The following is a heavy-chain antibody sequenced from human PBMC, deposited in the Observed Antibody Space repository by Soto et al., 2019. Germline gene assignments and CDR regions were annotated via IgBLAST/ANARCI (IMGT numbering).Heavy chain of an antibody. J-gene: IGHJ5*02. Sequence: ASVKVSCKASGNTVPNYAIHWVRQAPGQGLEWMGWISAYNGNTNYAQKLQGRVTMTTDTSTSTAYMELRSLRSDDTAVYYCARGLRAMVRGVPPGWFDPWGQGTLVTVSS. CDR2: ISAYNGNT. V-gene: IGHV1-18*01. CDR1: GNTVPNYA. CDR3: ARGLRAMVRGVPPGWFDP. D-gene: IGHD3-10*01.